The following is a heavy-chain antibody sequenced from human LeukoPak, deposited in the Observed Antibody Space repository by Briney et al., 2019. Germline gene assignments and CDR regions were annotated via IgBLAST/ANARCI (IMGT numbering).Heavy chain of an antibody. Sequence: PSETLSLTCAVSGYSISSGYYWGWIRQPPGKGVEWVGSIYQSGRTYYNPSLKNRLTISVDTSKNQFSLKLSSVTAADTAVYYCARQYYDLWIGYYPIPEYYFDSWGQRTLVTVSS. D-gene: IGHD3-3*01. J-gene: IGHJ4*02. CDR1: GYSISSGYY. CDR3: ARQYYDLWIGYYPIPEYYFDS. V-gene: IGHV4-38-2*01. CDR2: IYQSGRT.